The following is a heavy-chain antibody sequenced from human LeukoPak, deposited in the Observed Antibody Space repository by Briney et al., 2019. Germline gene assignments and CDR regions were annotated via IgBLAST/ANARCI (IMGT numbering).Heavy chain of an antibody. CDR3: ASEHPGYCSGGSCYNDDAFDI. CDR2: IYTSGST. V-gene: IGHV4-4*07. J-gene: IGHJ3*02. Sequence: SETLSLTCTVSGGSISSYYWSWIRQPAGKGLEWIGRIYTSGSTNYNPSLKSRVTMSVDTSKNQLSLKLSSVTAADTAVYYCASEHPGYCSGGSCYNDDAFDIWGQGTMVTVSS. CDR1: GGSISSYY. D-gene: IGHD2-15*01.